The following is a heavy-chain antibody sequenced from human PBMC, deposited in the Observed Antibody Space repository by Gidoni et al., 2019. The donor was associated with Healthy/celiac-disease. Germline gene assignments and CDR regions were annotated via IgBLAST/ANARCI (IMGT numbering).Heavy chain of an antibody. D-gene: IGHD1-26*01. J-gene: IGHJ3*02. Sequence: VQLQESGPGLVKPSQTLSLTGTVSGGSIRRGSYYWSWIRQPAGKGLEWIGRIYTSGNPNYNPSLQTRVPISVATSKTQFSLNLSSVPAPDTALYSCARYSGSPGSPILMLRPHAFDIWGQGTMVTVSS. CDR3: ARYSGSPGSPILMLRPHAFDI. CDR1: GGSIRRGSYY. CDR2: IYTSGNP. V-gene: IGHV4-61*02.